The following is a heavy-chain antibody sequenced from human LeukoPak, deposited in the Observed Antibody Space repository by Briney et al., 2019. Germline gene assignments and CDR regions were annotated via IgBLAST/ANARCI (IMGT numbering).Heavy chain of an antibody. CDR2: IYYGGST. CDR1: GGSISSYY. D-gene: IGHD3-22*01. Sequence: SETLSLTCTVSGGSISSYYWSWIRQPPGKGLEWIGYIYYGGSTNYNPSLKSRVTISVDTSRNQFSLKLSSVTAADTAVYYCAREIHDSSGYYYAKDAFDIWGQGTMVTVSS. J-gene: IGHJ3*02. V-gene: IGHV4-59*01. CDR3: AREIHDSSGYYYAKDAFDI.